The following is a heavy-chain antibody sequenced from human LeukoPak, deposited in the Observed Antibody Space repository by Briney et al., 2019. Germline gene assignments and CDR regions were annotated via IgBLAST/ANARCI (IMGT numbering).Heavy chain of an antibody. CDR3: ARAANWHDDDWFDP. V-gene: IGHV1-8*01. Sequence: ASVKVSCKASGYTFNRYGISWVRQATGQGPEWMGWMNPNSGNTDYAQRFQGRVTMTRNTSISTAYMELSSLRSEDTAVYYCARAANWHDDDWFDPWGQGTLVTVSS. D-gene: IGHD1-1*01. J-gene: IGHJ5*02. CDR2: MNPNSGNT. CDR1: GYTFNRYG.